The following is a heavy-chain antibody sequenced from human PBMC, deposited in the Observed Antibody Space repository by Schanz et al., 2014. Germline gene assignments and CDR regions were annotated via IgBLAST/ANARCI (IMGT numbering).Heavy chain of an antibody. CDR3: ARARYTGYDCSGY. Sequence: QVQLVQSGPAVKKPGASMKVSCLASGYIFTEYFLHWVRQAPGQGLEWMGWINPNSGETNYEQKFKGRLTLTSDTSTSTAFMELSGLTSDDTATYFCARARYTGYDCSGYWGQGTLLIVSS. CDR1: GYIFTEYF. V-gene: IGHV1-2*02. CDR2: INPNSGET. J-gene: IGHJ4*02. D-gene: IGHD5-12*01.